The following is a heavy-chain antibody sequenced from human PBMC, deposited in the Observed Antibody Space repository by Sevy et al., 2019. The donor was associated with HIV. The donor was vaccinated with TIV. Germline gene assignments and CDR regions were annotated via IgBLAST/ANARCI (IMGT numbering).Heavy chain of an antibody. D-gene: IGHD6-19*01. Sequence: GGSLRLSCAASGFTFSSYGMHWVRQAPGKGLEWVAFIRYDGSNKYYADSVKGRFTIYRDNSKNTLYLQMNSLRAEDTAVYYCAKDRRGSSGWYRSYYYYYGMDVWGQGTTVPVSS. CDR3: AKDRRGSSGWYRSYYYYYGMDV. J-gene: IGHJ6*02. CDR2: IRYDGSNK. CDR1: GFTFSSYG. V-gene: IGHV3-30*02.